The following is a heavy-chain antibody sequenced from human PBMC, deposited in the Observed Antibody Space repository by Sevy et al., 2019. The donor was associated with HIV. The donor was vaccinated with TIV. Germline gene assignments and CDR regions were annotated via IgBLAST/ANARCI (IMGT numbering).Heavy chain of an antibody. CDR1: GGSISSGDYY. V-gene: IGHV4-30-4*01. D-gene: IGHD3-22*01. CDR3: AWHQGSSGYYSEAYYFDY. Sequence: SETLSLTCTVSGGSISSGDYYWSWIRQPPGKGLEWIGYIYYSGSTYYNPSLKSRVTISVDTSKNQFSLKLSSVTAADTAVYYCAWHQGSSGYYSEAYYFDYWGQGTLVTVSS. J-gene: IGHJ4*02. CDR2: IYYSGST.